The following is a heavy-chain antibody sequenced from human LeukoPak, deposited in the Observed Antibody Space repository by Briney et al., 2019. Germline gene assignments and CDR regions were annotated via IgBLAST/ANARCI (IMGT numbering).Heavy chain of an antibody. D-gene: IGHD2-21*01. Sequence: SETLSLTCDVSGDSGASSGSYWSGWFRQPPGKGLEWIGYISYSGSTNYNPSLRSRVTISVDTSENHFSLKVTSVTAADTAVYYCARDRDYVGGFDPWGQGILVTVSS. CDR1: GDSGASSGSYW. J-gene: IGHJ5*02. V-gene: IGHV4-61*03. CDR3: ARDRDYVGGFDP. CDR2: ISYSGST.